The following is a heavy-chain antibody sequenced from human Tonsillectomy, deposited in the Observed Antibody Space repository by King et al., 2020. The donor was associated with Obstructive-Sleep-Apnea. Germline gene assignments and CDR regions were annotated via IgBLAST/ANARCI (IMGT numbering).Heavy chain of an antibody. Sequence: VQLVESGGGLVKPGGSLRLSCAASGFIFSDYDMNWVRRAPGKGLERVSSITTISHYIYYADSVKGRFTISRDNANNLVYLQMSSLRAEDTAMYYCTSALGSRALRDNWFDLWGQGTLVTVSS. J-gene: IGHJ5*02. V-gene: IGHV3-21*01. CDR3: TSALGSRALRDNWFDL. CDR2: ITTISHYI. CDR1: GFIFSDYD. D-gene: IGHD3-10*01.